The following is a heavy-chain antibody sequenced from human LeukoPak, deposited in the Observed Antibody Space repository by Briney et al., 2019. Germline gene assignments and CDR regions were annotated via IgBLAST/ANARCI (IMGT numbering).Heavy chain of an antibody. CDR1: GFTFSDYY. V-gene: IGHV3-11*01. CDR3: ARDGVWGSYLPYFDY. CDR2: ISSSGSTI. J-gene: IGHJ4*02. D-gene: IGHD3-16*02. Sequence: GGSLRLSYAASGFTFSDYYMSWIRQAPGKGLEWVSYISSSGSTIYYADSVKGRFTISRDNAKNSLYLQMNSLRAEDTAVYYCARDGVWGSYLPYFDYWGQGTLVTVSS.